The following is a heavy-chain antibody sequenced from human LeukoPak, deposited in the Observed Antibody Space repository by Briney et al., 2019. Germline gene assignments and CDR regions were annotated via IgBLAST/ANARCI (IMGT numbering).Heavy chain of an antibody. V-gene: IGHV1-18*04. CDR2: ISAYNGKT. CDR1: GYTFTGYY. CDR3: AREAIYYDSSGYYDFDY. J-gene: IGHJ4*02. Sequence: GASVKVSCKASGYTFTGYYMHWVRQAPGQGLEWMGWISAYNGKTNYAQKLQGRVTMTTDTSTSTAYMELRSLRSDDTAVYYCAREAIYYDSSGYYDFDYWGQGTLVTVSS. D-gene: IGHD3-22*01.